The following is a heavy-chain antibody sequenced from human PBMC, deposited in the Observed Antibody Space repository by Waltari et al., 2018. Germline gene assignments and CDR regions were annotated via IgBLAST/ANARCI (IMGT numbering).Heavy chain of an antibody. V-gene: IGHV4-59*01. J-gene: IGHJ5*02. D-gene: IGHD2-2*01. CDR1: GGSISGFY. Sequence: VLLEESGPGLVKPSETLSLTCTVSGGSISGFYLPWIRQPPAKGLEYIGYIFYTGNTNYNPSLKSRVIISVDTARNQFSLKMRSLTAADTAVYYCARLGGDRFGSLRHCGPASCTTWIDPWGRGTLVTVSS. CDR2: IFYTGNT. CDR3: ARLGGDRFGSLRHCGPASCTTWIDP.